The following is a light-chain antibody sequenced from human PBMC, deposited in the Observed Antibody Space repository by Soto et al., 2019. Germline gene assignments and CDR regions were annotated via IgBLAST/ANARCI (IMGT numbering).Light chain of an antibody. Sequence: EIVLTQSPGTLSLSPGERATLSCRASEFLSSSYLVWYQQKPGQAPRLLIYAASRRAPGIPDRFSGSGSATEYTLPINTLEPEDFAVYYCQQQGTFGQGTKLEIK. CDR2: AAS. CDR3: QQQGT. J-gene: IGKJ2*01. V-gene: IGKV3-20*01. CDR1: EFLSSSY.